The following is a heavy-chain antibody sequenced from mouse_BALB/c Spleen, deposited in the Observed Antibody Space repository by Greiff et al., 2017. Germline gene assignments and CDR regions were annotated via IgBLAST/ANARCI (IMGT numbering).Heavy chain of an antibody. Sequence: DVQLQESGPELVKPGASVKISCKASGYSFTGYFMNWVMQSHGKSLEWIGRINPYNGDTFYNQKFKGKATLTVDKSSSTAHMELRSLASEDSAVYYCARYYGSSYAWFAYWGQGTLVTVSA. V-gene: IGHV1-20*02. CDR3: ARYYGSSYAWFAY. J-gene: IGHJ3*01. D-gene: IGHD1-1*01. CDR1: GYSFTGYF. CDR2: INPYNGDT.